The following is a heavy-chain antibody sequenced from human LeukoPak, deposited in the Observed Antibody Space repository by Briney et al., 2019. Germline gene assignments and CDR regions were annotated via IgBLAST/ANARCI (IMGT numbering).Heavy chain of an antibody. Sequence: ASVKVSCKASGYTFTSYDINWVRQATGQGLEWMGWMNPNSGNTGYAQKFQGRVTITRNTSISTAYMELSSLRSEDTAVYYCARGLSSGWFVVPTYNWFDPWGQGTLVTVSS. CDR3: ARGLSSGWFVVPTYNWFDP. CDR2: MNPNSGNT. J-gene: IGHJ5*02. CDR1: GYTFTSYD. V-gene: IGHV1-8*03. D-gene: IGHD6-19*01.